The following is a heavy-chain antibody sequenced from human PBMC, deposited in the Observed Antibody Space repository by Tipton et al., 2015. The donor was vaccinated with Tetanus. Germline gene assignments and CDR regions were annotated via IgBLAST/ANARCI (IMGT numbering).Heavy chain of an antibody. CDR1: GYSFTSYW. CDR2: IYPANSDT. D-gene: IGHD6-13*01. Sequence: QLVQSGAEVEKPGDSLRISCTASGYSFTSYWIGWVRQMPGKGLEWMGVIYPANSDTTYSPSFQGLVTISVDKSISTAYLQWSSRKASDTAMYYCASGGWTAAGTFDYWGQGTLVSVS. CDR3: ASGGWTAAGTFDY. J-gene: IGHJ4*02. V-gene: IGHV5-51*01.